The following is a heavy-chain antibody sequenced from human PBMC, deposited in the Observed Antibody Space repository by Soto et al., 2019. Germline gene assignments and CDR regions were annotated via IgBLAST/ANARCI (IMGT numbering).Heavy chain of an antibody. CDR1: GFTFSSYA. J-gene: IGHJ4*02. D-gene: IGHD2-2*01. V-gene: IGHV3-23*01. Sequence: EVQLLESGGGLVQPGGSLRLSCAASGFTFSSYAMSWVRQAPGKGLEWVSAISGSGGSTYYADSVKGRFTISTYNSKNPLKLQMNSLRAEYTAEYYCAKQVVVVPAAYDYWGQGTLVTVSS. CDR2: ISGSGGST. CDR3: AKQVVVVPAAYDY.